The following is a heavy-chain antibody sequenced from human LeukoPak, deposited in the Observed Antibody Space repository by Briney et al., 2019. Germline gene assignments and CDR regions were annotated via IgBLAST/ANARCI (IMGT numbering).Heavy chain of an antibody. Sequence: GGSLRLSCAASGFTFSSYWMSWVRQAPGKGLEWVAHIKQDGSEKYYVDSVKGRFTISRDNAKNSLYLQMNSLRAEDTAVYYCARGITIFGVVILGEYYFDYWGQGTLVTVSS. CDR1: GFTFSSYW. CDR3: ARGITIFGVVILGEYYFDY. V-gene: IGHV3-7*04. J-gene: IGHJ4*02. CDR2: IKQDGSEK. D-gene: IGHD3-3*01.